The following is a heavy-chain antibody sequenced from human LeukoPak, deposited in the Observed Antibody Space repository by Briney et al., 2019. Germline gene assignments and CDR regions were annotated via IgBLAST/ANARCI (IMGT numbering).Heavy chain of an antibody. Sequence: GGSLRLSCAASGFTFNNYEMKWVRQAPGKGLEWVSYISRSGSTIYYADSVKGRFTISKDNAKNSLYLQMNSLRAEDTAIYYCTRDQGAGTYRSYGMDVWGQGTSVTVS. J-gene: IGHJ6*02. CDR3: TRDQGAGTYRSYGMDV. CDR2: ISRSGSTI. CDR1: GFTFNNYE. V-gene: IGHV3-48*03. D-gene: IGHD3-10*01.